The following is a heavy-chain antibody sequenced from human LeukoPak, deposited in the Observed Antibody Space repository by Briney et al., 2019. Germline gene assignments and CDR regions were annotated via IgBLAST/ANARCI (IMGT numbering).Heavy chain of an antibody. CDR3: AKDRIRGVY. CDR1: GFTFDDYA. V-gene: IGHV3-43*02. Sequence: PGGSLRLSCAASGFTFDDYAMHWVRQAPGKGLEWVSLISGDGGSTYYADSVKGRFTISRDNSKNMLYLQMNSLRAEDTAVYYCAKDRIRGVYWGQGTLVTVSS. J-gene: IGHJ4*02. CDR2: ISGDGGST. D-gene: IGHD3-10*01.